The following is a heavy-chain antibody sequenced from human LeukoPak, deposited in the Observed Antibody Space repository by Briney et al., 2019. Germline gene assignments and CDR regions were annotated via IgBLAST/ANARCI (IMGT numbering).Heavy chain of an antibody. CDR2: IYHSGST. CDR1: GYSISSGYY. Sequence: PSETLSLTCAVSGYSISSGYYWGWIRQPPGKGLEWIGSIYHSGSTYYNPSLKSRVTISVDTSKNQFSPKLSSVTAADTAVYYCARHLVVPDASHGFDPWGQGTLVTVSS. CDR3: ARHLVVPDASHGFDP. D-gene: IGHD2-2*01. V-gene: IGHV4-38-2*01. J-gene: IGHJ5*02.